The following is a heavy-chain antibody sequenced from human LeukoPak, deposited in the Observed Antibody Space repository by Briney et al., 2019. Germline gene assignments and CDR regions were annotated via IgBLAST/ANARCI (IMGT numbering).Heavy chain of an antibody. CDR1: RFTFSTYN. V-gene: IGHV3-21*01. J-gene: IGHJ6*03. CDR3: ARGQLAYYYMDV. CDR2: MSRSSSYI. D-gene: IGHD1-1*01. Sequence: GGSLRLSCAASRFTFSTYNMNWVRQAPGKGLEGVSSMSRSSSYIYYADSVKGRFTISRDNAKNPLYLQMNSLRAEDTAVYYCARGQLAYYYMDVWGKGTTVTVSS.